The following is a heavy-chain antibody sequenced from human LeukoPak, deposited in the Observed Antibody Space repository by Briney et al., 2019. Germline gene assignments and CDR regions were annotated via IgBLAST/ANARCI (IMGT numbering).Heavy chain of an antibody. D-gene: IGHD6-19*01. Sequence: EASVKVSCKASGYTFTGYYMHWVRQAPGQGLEWMGWINPNSGGTNYAQKFQGRVTMTRDTSISTAYMELSRLRSDDTAVYYCARAPLSYSSGWYGMDVWGQGTTVTVSS. CDR1: GYTFTGYY. V-gene: IGHV1-2*02. CDR2: INPNSGGT. J-gene: IGHJ6*02. CDR3: ARAPLSYSSGWYGMDV.